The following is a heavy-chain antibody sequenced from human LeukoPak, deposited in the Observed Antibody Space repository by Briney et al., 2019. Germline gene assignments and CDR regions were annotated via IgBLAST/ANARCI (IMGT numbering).Heavy chain of an antibody. CDR3: ATYDSSGYYPFDY. J-gene: IGHJ4*02. CDR2: MNPNSGNT. CDR1: GYTFTSYD. Sequence: ASVKVSCKASGYTFTSYDINWVRQATGQGLEWMGWMNPNSGNTGYAQKFQGRVTMTRNTSISTAYMELSSLRSEDTAVYYCATYDSSGYYPFDYWGQGTLVTVSS. D-gene: IGHD3-22*01. V-gene: IGHV1-8*01.